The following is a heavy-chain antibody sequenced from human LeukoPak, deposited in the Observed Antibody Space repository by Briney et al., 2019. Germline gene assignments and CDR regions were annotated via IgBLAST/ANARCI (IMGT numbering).Heavy chain of an antibody. CDR1: GYTFTSCY. CDR2: INPSGGST. CDR3: ARRAPFGSYLDY. J-gene: IGHJ4*02. Sequence: ASVKVSCKASGYTFTSCYMHWVRQAPGQGLEWTGIINPSGGSTSYAQKFQGRVTMTRDTSTSTVYMELSSLRSEDTAVYYCARRAPFGSYLDYWGQGTLVTVSS. D-gene: IGHD1-26*01. V-gene: IGHV1-46*01.